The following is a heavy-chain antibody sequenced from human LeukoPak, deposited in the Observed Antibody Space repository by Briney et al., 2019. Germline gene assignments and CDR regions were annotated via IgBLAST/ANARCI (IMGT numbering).Heavy chain of an antibody. J-gene: IGHJ4*02. Sequence: GGSLRLSCAASGFTINTYSMNWVRQAPGKGLEWVSSISSSSSYIYYADSVKGRFTITRDNAKNSLYLQMNSLRAEDTAVYYCARAGGFGELFEFDYWGQGTLVTVHS. D-gene: IGHD3-10*01. CDR2: ISSSSSYI. CDR3: ARAGGFGELFEFDY. V-gene: IGHV3-21*01. CDR1: GFTINTYS.